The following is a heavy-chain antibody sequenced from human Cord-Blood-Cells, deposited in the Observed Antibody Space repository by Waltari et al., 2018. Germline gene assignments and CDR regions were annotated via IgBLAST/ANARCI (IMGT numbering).Heavy chain of an antibody. D-gene: IGHD2-2*02. Sequence: QVQLQQWGAGLLKPSETLSLTCAVYGGSFSGYYWSWHRQPPGKGLEWIGEINHSGSTNYNPSLKSRVTISVDTSKNQFSLKLSSVTAADTAVYYCARVDCSSTSCYKNWFDPWGQGTLVTVSS. CDR3: ARVDCSSTSCYKNWFDP. V-gene: IGHV4-34*01. CDR1: GGSFSGYY. CDR2: INHSGST. J-gene: IGHJ5*02.